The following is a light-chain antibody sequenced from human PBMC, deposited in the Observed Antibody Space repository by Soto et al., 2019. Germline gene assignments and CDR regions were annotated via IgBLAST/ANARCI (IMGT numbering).Light chain of an antibody. J-gene: IGLJ1*01. CDR3: SSYTSSSKNV. V-gene: IGLV2-14*01. Sequence: QSALTQPASVSGSPGQSITISCTGTSSDIGGYTYVSWYQQHPGKAPELMIYEVSNRPSGVSPRFSGSKSGNTASLTISGLQAEDEADYYYSSYTSSSKNVFGTGTKVTVL. CDR2: EVS. CDR1: SSDIGGYTY.